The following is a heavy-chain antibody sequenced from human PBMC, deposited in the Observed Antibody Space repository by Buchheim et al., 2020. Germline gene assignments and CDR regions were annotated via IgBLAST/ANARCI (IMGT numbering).Heavy chain of an antibody. J-gene: IGHJ5*02. D-gene: IGHD1-26*01. V-gene: IGHV3-23*01. CDR2: ISGTVGST. CDR3: AREVLIVGGINWFDP. Sequence: EVQLLESGGGLVQPGGSLRLSCAASGFTFSTYAMNWVRQAPGKGLEWVSAISGTVGSTYYADSVKGRFTISRDNAKNSLYLQMNSLRAEDTALYHCAREVLIVGGINWFDPWGQGTL. CDR1: GFTFSTYA.